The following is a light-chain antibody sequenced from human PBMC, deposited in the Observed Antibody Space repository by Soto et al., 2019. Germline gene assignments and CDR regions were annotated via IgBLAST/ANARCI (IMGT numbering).Light chain of an antibody. CDR1: QAIRND. J-gene: IGKJ2*01. CDR2: AAS. V-gene: IGKV1-6*01. Sequence: AIQMTQSPSSLSASVGDRVTITCRASQAIRNDLGWYQQKPGEAPKLLMSAASSLQSGVPSRFSGSGSGIDFTLTISSLQPEDSATYYCLQDYNLPYTFGQGTKLEI. CDR3: LQDYNLPYT.